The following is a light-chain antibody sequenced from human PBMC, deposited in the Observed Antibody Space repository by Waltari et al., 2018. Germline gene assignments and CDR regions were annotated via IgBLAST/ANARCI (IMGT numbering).Light chain of an antibody. J-gene: IGKJ1*01. Sequence: EVVLTQSPGTRSLSPGESATLSCRTSESVRRALIWYQQKPGQAPRLLIYDSSTRATGVPDRFSGSGFGTDFSLTISRLEPEDFAVYYCQHNVRLPVTFGQGTRVEIK. CDR2: DSS. CDR3: QHNVRLPVT. CDR1: ESVRRA. V-gene: IGKV3-20*01.